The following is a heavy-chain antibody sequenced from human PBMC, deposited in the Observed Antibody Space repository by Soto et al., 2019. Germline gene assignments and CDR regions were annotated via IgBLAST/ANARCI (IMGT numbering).Heavy chain of an antibody. J-gene: IGHJ5*02. Sequence: EVQLLESGGGLVQPGGSLRLSCAASGFTFSSHVMSWVRQAPGRGLEWVAAASARNTSTYYADSVKGRFTISRDNSKSTVYLQLDSLRVEDTAVYHCAKDVTSHGPRGYSSSWYGWFDPWGQGTLVVVSS. V-gene: IGHV3-23*01. CDR2: ASARNTST. CDR1: GFTFSSHV. D-gene: IGHD6-13*01. CDR3: AKDVTSHGPRGYSSSWYGWFDP.